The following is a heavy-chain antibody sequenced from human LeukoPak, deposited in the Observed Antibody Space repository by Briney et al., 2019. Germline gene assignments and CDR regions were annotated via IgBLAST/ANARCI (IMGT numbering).Heavy chain of an antibody. CDR3: AKDRRVAVPGGFDV. Sequence: GGSLRLSCAASGFTFSSYSMNWVRQAPGKGLEWVSFISSSSSYIYYADSVKGRFTISRDNAKNSLYLQMNSLRAEDTAVYYCAKDRRVAVPGGFDVWGQGTMVTVSS. V-gene: IGHV3-21*04. D-gene: IGHD1-14*01. J-gene: IGHJ3*01. CDR2: ISSSSSYI. CDR1: GFTFSSYS.